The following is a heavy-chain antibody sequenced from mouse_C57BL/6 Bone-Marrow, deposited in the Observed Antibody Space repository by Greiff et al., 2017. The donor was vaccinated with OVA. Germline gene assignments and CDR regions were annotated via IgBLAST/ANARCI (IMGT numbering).Heavy chain of an antibody. CDR2: IYPRSGNT. J-gene: IGHJ3*01. CDR1: GYTFTSYG. CDR3: ASCDYDDVWFAY. D-gene: IGHD2-4*01. V-gene: IGHV1-81*01. Sequence: QVQLQQSGAELARPGASVKLSCKASGYTFTSYGISWVKQRTGQGLEWIGEIYPRSGNTYYNEKFKGKATLTADKSSSTAYMELRSLTSEDSAVYFCASCDYDDVWFAYWGQGTLVTVSA.